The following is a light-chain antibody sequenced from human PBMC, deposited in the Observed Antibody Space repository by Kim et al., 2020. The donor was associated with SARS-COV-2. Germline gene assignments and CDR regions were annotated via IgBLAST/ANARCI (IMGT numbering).Light chain of an antibody. CDR1: SSLVGNYTY. J-gene: IGLJ2*01. CDR3: TSYTGANTVV. V-gene: IGLV2-14*03. CDR2: DVS. Sequence: GQSITISCTGTSSLVGNYTYVSWYQQHPDKAPKLIIYDVSYRPSGVSTRFSGSKSGNTASLTISGLQAADEADYYCTSYTGANTVVFGGGTQLTVL.